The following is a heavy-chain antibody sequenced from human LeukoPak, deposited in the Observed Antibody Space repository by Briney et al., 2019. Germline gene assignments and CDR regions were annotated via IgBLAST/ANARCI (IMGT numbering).Heavy chain of an antibody. D-gene: IGHD3-3*01. CDR2: ISSSGSTI. CDR1: GFTFGDYC. V-gene: IGHV3-11*01. J-gene: IGHJ6*03. Sequence: GGSLRLSCAASGFTFGDYCMSWIRQAPGKGLEWVSYISSSGSTIYYADSVKGRFTISRDNAKNSLYLQMNSLRAEDTAVYYCARMNYDFWNYYYYYMDVWGKGTTVTVSS. CDR3: ARMNYDFWNYYYYYMDV.